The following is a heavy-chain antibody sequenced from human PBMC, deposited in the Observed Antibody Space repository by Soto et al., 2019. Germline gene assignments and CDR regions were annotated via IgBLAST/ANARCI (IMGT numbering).Heavy chain of an antibody. CDR2: INHSGST. D-gene: IGHD3-9*01. Sequence: SETLSLTCAVYGGSFSGYYWSWIRQPPGKGLEWIGEINHSGSTNYNPSLKSRVTISVDTSKNQFSLKLSSVTAADTAVYYCARVGSLLLTGYYRPFDYWGQGTLVT. CDR3: ARVGSLLLTGYYRPFDY. CDR1: GGSFSGYY. J-gene: IGHJ4*02. V-gene: IGHV4-34*01.